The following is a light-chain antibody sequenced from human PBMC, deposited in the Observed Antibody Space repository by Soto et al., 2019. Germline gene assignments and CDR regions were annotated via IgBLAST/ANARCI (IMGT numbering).Light chain of an antibody. CDR3: QQYNSYSWT. CDR1: QGIDRW. CDR2: AAS. V-gene: IGKV1D-16*01. J-gene: IGKJ1*01. Sequence: DIQMTQSPSSLSASVGDRFTITCRASQGIDRWLAWYQQKPGKAPKVLIYAASSLRSGVPSRFSGSRSGTEFTLTISSLQPDDFATYYCQQYNSYSWTFGQGTKVDIK.